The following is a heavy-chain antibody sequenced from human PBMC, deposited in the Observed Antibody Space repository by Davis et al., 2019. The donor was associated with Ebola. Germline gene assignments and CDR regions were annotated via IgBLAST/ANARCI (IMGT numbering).Heavy chain of an antibody. V-gene: IGHV5-51*01. CDR1: GYSFATNW. CDR3: ARPQGSDWNWFDP. J-gene: IGHJ5*02. CDR2: IYPGDSDT. Sequence: GESLKISCKGSGYSFATNWIGWVRQMTGKGLEWLGIIYPGDSDTRYSPSFQGQVTISADKSISTAYLKWSSLKASDTAMYYCARPQGSDWNWFDPWAQGTLVTVSS. D-gene: IGHD3-9*01.